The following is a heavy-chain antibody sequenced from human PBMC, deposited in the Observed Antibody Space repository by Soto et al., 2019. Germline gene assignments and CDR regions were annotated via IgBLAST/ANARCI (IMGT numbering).Heavy chain of an antibody. V-gene: IGHV5-51*01. D-gene: IGHD5-18*01. Sequence: PCESLNIPCKGPGCICTNYWIRRVLHMPGKGVEWGGIIEPGDSDTRYSPSFQGQVTISADKSIRTAYLQWSSLKASDTAMYLCVRRGGDVDTAMAMGMDVWGQGTKVPGPS. CDR1: GCICTNYW. J-gene: IGHJ6*02. CDR3: VRRGGDVDTAMAMGMDV. CDR2: IEPGDSDT.